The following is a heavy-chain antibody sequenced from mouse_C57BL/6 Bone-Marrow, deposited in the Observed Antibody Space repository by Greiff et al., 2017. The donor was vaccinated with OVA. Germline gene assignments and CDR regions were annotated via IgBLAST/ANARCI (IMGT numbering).Heavy chain of an antibody. Sequence: VMLVESGPGLVQPSQSLSITCTVSGFSLTSYGVHWVRQSPGKGLEWLGVIWSGGSTDYNAAFISRLSISKDNSKSEVFFKMNSLQADDTAIYYCARNSGYDGYYWFAYWGQGTLVTVSA. V-gene: IGHV2-2*01. CDR3: ARNSGYDGYYWFAY. J-gene: IGHJ3*01. CDR1: GFSLTSYG. D-gene: IGHD2-3*01. CDR2: IWSGGST.